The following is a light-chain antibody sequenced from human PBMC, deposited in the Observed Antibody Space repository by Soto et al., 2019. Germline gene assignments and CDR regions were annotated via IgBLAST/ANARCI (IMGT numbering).Light chain of an antibody. Sequence: AIRMTQSPSSLSASTGDRVTVTCRASQGINKYLAWYQQKPGKAPKLLISAASRLQSGVPSRFSGSGSGTDFTLTVSSLQPDDFATYYCQESYSALWTFGQGTKVDIK. CDR1: QGINKY. V-gene: IGKV1-8*01. CDR3: QESYSALWT. CDR2: AAS. J-gene: IGKJ1*01.